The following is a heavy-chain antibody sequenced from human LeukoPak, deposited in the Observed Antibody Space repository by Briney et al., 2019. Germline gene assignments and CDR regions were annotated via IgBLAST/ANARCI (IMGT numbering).Heavy chain of an antibody. V-gene: IGHV3-21*04. D-gene: IGHD5-24*01. CDR3: ARADGYNPIYYYYGMDV. J-gene: IGHJ6*02. CDR1: GFTFSSYS. Sequence: PGGSLRLSCAASGFTFSSYSMNWVRQAPGKGLEWVSSISSSSSYIYYADSVKGRFTISRDNAKNSLYLQMNSLRAEDTAVYYCARADGYNPIYYYYGMDVWGQGTTVTVSS. CDR2: ISSSSSYI.